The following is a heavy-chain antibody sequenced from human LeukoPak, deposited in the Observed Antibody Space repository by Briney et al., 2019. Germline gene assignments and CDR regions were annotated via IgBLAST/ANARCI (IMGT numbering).Heavy chain of an antibody. CDR1: GGSISSYY. J-gene: IGHJ3*02. D-gene: IGHD6-6*01. Sequence: NPSETLSLTCTVSGGSISSYYWRWIRQPPGKGLEWIGYIYYSGSTYYNLSLKSRVTISVDTSKNKFSLKMSSVTDADTAVYYCARVSSDAFDIWGQGTMVTVSS. CDR2: IYYSGST. V-gene: IGHV4-30-4*01. CDR3: ARVSSDAFDI.